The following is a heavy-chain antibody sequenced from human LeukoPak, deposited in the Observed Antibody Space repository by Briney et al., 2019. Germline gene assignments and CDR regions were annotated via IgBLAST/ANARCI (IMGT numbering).Heavy chain of an antibody. CDR3: ARDTGFPFFDY. CDR2: INPNYGGT. V-gene: IGHV1-2*02. Sequence: GASVRVSCKASGDTFTGFYIHWVRQAPGQGPEWMGWINPNYGGTKYAPKFQGRVTMTRDTSITTAYMELSRLTSDDTAVYYCARDTGFPFFDYWGQGSLVTVSS. J-gene: IGHJ4*02. CDR1: GDTFTGFY.